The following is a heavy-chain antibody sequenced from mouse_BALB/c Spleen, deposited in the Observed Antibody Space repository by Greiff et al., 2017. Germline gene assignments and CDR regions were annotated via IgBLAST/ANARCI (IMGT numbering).Heavy chain of an antibody. D-gene: IGHD1-1*01. CDR1: GFTFSSYT. CDR2: ISSGGSYT. CDR3: TRGGTDGSSYYFDY. V-gene: IGHV5-6-4*01. J-gene: IGHJ2*01. Sequence: EVNVVESGGGLVKPGGSLKLSCAASGFTFSSYTMSWVRQTPEKRLEWVATISSGGSYTYYPDSVKGRFTISRDNAKNTLYLQMSSLTSEDTAMYYGTRGGTDGSSYYFDYWGQGTTLTVSS.